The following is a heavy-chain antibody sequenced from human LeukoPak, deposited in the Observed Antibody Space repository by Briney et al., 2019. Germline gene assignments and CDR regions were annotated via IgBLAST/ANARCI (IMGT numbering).Heavy chain of an antibody. D-gene: IGHD3-16*01. CDR1: GLTFSSYA. J-gene: IGHJ6*03. V-gene: IGHV3-23*01. Sequence: PGGSLRLSCAVSGLTFSSYAMSWVRQAPGKGLEWVSAISGSGGGTFYADSVKGRFTISRDNFKNTVYLQMNSLRAEDTAVYYCAKDYAGGWPKRGMDVWGKGATVTVSS. CDR2: ISGSGGGT. CDR3: AKDYAGGWPKRGMDV.